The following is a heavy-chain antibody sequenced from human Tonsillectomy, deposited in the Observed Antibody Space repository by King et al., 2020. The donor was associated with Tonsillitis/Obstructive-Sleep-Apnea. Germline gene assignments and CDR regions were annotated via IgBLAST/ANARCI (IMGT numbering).Heavy chain of an antibody. CDR2: IYYTGST. CDR1: GASVSSRDYY. D-gene: IGHD3-22*01. J-gene: IGHJ6*02. CDR3: ARQTDLIGAYYYCMDV. V-gene: IGHV4-39*01. Sequence: QLQESGPGLVKPSETLSLTCTVSGASVSSRDYYWGWIRQSPGKGLEWIGSIYYTGSTYYNPSLESRVTISVDTSKNQFSLRLSSVTAADTADYYCARQTDLIGAYYYCMDVCGQGTTVTVSS.